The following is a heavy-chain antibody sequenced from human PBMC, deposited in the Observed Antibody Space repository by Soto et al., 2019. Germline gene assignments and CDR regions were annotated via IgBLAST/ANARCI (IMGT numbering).Heavy chain of an antibody. CDR1: GYTFTSYY. D-gene: IGHD2-15*01. CDR2: INPSGGST. V-gene: IGHV1-46*01. CDR3: ARGVLRIGYCSGGSCYTDNWFDP. J-gene: IGHJ5*02. Sequence: ASVKVSCKASGYTFTSYYMHWVRQAPGQGLEWMGIINPSGGSTSYAQKFQGRVTMTRDTSTSTAYMELSSLRSEDTAVYYCARGVLRIGYCSGGSCYTDNWFDPWGQGTLVTVSS.